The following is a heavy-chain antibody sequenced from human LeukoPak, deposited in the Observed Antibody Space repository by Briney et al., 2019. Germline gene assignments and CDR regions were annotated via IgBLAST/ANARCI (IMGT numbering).Heavy chain of an antibody. V-gene: IGHV3-9*03. J-gene: IGHJ4*02. D-gene: IGHD3-3*01. CDR1: GFTFGDYT. CDR2: ITWDGGNI. CDR3: AKGYTFHGVAHDSGYFDY. Sequence: PGRSLRLSCVTSGFTFGDYTMHWVRQVPGKGLEWLSGITWDGGNIAYADSVKGRFTISRDNAKSSLYLQMNSLRNEDMAFYFCAKGYTFHGVAHDSGYFDYWGQRTLVTVSS.